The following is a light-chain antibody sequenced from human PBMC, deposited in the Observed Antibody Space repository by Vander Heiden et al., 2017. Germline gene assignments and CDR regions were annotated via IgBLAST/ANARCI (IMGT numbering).Light chain of an antibody. Sequence: QTVVTQEPSFSVSPGGTVTLTCGLRSGSVSTNYYPSWYQQTPGQAPRTLIYNTNTRSSGVPDRFSGSILGNKAALTITGAQAEDESDYYCVLYMVMGAVVFGGGTKLTVL. V-gene: IGLV8-61*01. CDR3: VLYMVMGAVV. J-gene: IGLJ2*01. CDR2: NTN. CDR1: SGSVSTNYY.